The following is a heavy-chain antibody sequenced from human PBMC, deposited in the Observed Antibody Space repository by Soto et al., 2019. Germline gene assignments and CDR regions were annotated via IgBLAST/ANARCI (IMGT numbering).Heavy chain of an antibody. CDR1: GGTFSSYA. D-gene: IGHD2-2*01. J-gene: IGHJ6*02. CDR2: IIPIFGTA. CDR3: ATDRVTSIYYYYGMDV. Sequence: SVKVSCKASGGTFSSYAISWVRQAPGQGLEWMGGIIPIFGTANYAQKFQGRVTITADEFTSTAYMELSSLRSEETAVYYWATDRVTSIYYYYGMDVWGQGTRVTVSS. V-gene: IGHV1-69*13.